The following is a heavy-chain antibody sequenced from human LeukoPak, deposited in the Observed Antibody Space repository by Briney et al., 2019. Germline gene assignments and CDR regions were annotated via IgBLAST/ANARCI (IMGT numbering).Heavy chain of an antibody. CDR3: ARTHPDLVVVPAAISQRGYYYYYYYMDV. D-gene: IGHD2-2*02. CDR1: GGSFSGYY. Sequence: SSETLSLTCAVYGGSFSGYYWSWIRQPPGKGLEWIGEINHSGSTNYNPSLKSRVTISVDTSKNQFSLKLSYVTAADTAVYYCARTHPDLVVVPAAISQRGYYYYYYYMDVGGKGTTVTVSS. CDR2: INHSGST. V-gene: IGHV4-34*01. J-gene: IGHJ6*03.